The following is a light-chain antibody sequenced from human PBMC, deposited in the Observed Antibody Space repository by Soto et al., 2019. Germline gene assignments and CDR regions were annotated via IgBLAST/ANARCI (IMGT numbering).Light chain of an antibody. V-gene: IGKV3-20*01. CDR3: QQYGSSPRT. CDR1: HSISDT. J-gene: IGKJ1*01. Sequence: EIVITQSPATLSVYPGERATLSCRASHSISDTLAWYQQKPGQAPRLLISGASSRATGIPDRFTGSGSGTDFTLTISRLEPEDFAVYYCQQYGSSPRTFGQGTKVDIK. CDR2: GAS.